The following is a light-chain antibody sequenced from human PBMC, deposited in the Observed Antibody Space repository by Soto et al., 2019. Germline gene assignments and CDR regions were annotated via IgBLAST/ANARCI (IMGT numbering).Light chain of an antibody. J-gene: IGKJ4*01. CDR1: QSVGTY. CDR2: DAS. Sequence: ELVLTQAPAILSFSPGERATLSCRASQSVGTYLAWYQQKLGQAPKLLIYDASNRATGIPARFSGSGSGTDFTLTISSLEPEGFAVYYCKQRVNWLTFGGGTKVE. CDR3: KQRVNWLT. V-gene: IGKV3-11*01.